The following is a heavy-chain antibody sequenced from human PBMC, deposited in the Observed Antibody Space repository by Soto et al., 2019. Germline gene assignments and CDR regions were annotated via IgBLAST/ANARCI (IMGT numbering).Heavy chain of an antibody. CDR1: GFTFSAYT. V-gene: IGHV3-23*01. CDR3: ARSGMAQIRDYYYGMDV. Sequence: GGSLRLSCATSGFTFSAYTFSWVRQAPGAGLEWVSAIIQSGETFYADSVKGRFSISRDDSNNMLYMQMHSLRADDTAVYYCARSGMAQIRDYYYGMDVWGQGTTVTVSS. J-gene: IGHJ6*02. CDR2: IIQSGET. D-gene: IGHD1-26*01.